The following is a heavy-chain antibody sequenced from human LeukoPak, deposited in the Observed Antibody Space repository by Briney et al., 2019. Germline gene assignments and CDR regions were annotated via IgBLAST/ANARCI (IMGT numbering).Heavy chain of an antibody. Sequence: PGGSLRLSCAASGFTFSDYYMTWIRQAPGKGLEWVAFISRSGALIYYADSVKGRFTISRDNSKNALYLQMNSLRAEDTAVYYCAKRWGDITIFGVVIAADLYYYMDVWGKGTTVTVSS. D-gene: IGHD3-3*01. V-gene: IGHV3-11*01. CDR3: AKRWGDITIFGVVIAADLYYYMDV. CDR2: ISRSGALI. J-gene: IGHJ6*03. CDR1: GFTFSDYY.